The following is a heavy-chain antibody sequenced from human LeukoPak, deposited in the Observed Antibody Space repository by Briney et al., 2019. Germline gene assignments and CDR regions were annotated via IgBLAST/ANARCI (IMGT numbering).Heavy chain of an antibody. V-gene: IGHV3-74*01. CDR2: INTDGSST. Sequence: GGSLRLSCSASGFTLSNYWIHWVRQAPGKGLVWVSRINTDGSSTNYADSVRGRFTVSRDNAKNTLYLQMNSLRVEDTAVYYCARVIGWDEPFDLWGHGTVVTVSS. J-gene: IGHJ3*01. CDR3: ARVIGWDEPFDL. CDR1: GFTLSNYW. D-gene: IGHD1-26*01.